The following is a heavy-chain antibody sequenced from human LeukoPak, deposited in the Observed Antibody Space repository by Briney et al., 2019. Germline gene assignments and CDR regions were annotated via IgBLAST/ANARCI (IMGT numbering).Heavy chain of an antibody. CDR3: AKGVYGYADYALLDY. CDR1: GFTFSTYG. CDR2: ISSSGGST. Sequence: GGSLRLSCAASGFTFSTYGMSWVRQAPGKGLEWVSAISSSGGSTYYADSVKGRFTISRDSSKNTLYLLMSSLRAEDTAVYYCAKGVYGYADYALLDYWGQGTLVTVSS. J-gene: IGHJ4*02. D-gene: IGHD2-2*01. V-gene: IGHV3-23*01.